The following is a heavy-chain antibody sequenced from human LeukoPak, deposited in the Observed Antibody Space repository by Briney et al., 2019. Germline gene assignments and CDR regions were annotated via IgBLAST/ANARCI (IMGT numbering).Heavy chain of an antibody. CDR3: ARGTYPPHNWFDP. V-gene: IGHV4-39*01. CDR2: IYYSGSS. J-gene: IGHJ5*02. Sequence: SSETLSLTCTVSGGSISSSSYYWGWIRQSPGKGLEWIGSIYYSGSSYYNPSLNSRVTISVDTSKNQFSLKLSSVTAADTAVYYCARGTYPPHNWFDPWGQGTLVTVSS. CDR1: GGSISSSSYY.